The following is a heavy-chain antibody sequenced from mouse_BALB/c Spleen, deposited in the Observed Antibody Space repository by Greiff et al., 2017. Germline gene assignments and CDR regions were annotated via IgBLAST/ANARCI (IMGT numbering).Heavy chain of an antibody. CDR3: TRGNYRYGWGAWFAY. Sequence: EVKLMESGGGLVQPGGSLKLSCVASGFTFSNYWMNWVRQSPEKGLELVAEIRLKSNNYATHYAVSVKGRFTISRDDSKSSVYLQMNNLRAEDTGIYYCTRGNYRYGWGAWFAYWGQGTLVTVSA. CDR1: GFTFSNYW. CDR2: IRLKSNNYAT. D-gene: IGHD2-14*01. V-gene: IGHV6-6*02. J-gene: IGHJ3*01.